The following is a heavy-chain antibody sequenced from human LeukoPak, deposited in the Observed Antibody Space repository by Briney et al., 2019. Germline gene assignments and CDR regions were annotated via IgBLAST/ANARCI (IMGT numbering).Heavy chain of an antibody. CDR2: IFYSGST. V-gene: IGHV4-59*01. Sequence: SETLSLTCTISGGSISSYYWSWIRRPPGKGLEWIGYIFYSGSTKYNPSLKSRVTISVDTSKNQFSLKLSSVTAADTAVYYCARNWPNFDYWGQGSLVTVSS. CDR3: ARNWPNFDY. J-gene: IGHJ4*02. CDR1: GGSISSYY.